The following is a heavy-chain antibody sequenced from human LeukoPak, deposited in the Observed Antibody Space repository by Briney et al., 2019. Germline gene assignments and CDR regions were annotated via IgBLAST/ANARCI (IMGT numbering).Heavy chain of an antibody. V-gene: IGHV3-23*01. CDR1: GFTFSSCA. CDR2: ISGSGVST. J-gene: IGHJ4*02. CDR3: AKIPQTTSVGYFDY. Sequence: QPGGSLRLSCAASGFTFSSCAMIWVRQAAGKGVGWVSGISGSGVSTYYADSVKGRFTTSRDNSKNTLYLQMSSLRAEDTAVYYCAKIPQTTSVGYFDYWGQGNLVTVSS. D-gene: IGHD4-17*01.